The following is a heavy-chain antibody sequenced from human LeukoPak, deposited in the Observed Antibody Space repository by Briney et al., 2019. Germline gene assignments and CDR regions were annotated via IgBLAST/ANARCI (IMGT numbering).Heavy chain of an antibody. CDR2: IWYDESNK. J-gene: IGHJ4*02. D-gene: IGHD3-22*01. CDR1: GFTFSSDG. CDR3: ARDRIIVVPDYYFDY. Sequence: GGSLRLSCAASGFTFSSDGMHWVRQAPGKGLEWVAVIWYDESNKFYADSVKGRFTISRDNSKNTLYLQMNSLRAEDTAVYYCARDRIIVVPDYYFDYWGQGTLVTVSS. V-gene: IGHV3-33*01.